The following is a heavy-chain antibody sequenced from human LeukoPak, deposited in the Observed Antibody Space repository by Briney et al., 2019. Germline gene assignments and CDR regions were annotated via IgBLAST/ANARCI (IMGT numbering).Heavy chain of an antibody. CDR3: ARVQGPDYYDRRDYYKD. CDR2: IIPIFGIA. D-gene: IGHD3-22*01. J-gene: IGHJ4*02. CDR1: GGTFSSYG. Sequence: ASVKVSCKASGGTFSSYGISWVRQAPGQGLEWMGGIIPIFGIANYAQKFQGRVTITADESTSTAYMELSSLRSEATAVYDCARVQGPDYYDRRDYYKDWGQGTQVTVSS. V-gene: IGHV1-69*13.